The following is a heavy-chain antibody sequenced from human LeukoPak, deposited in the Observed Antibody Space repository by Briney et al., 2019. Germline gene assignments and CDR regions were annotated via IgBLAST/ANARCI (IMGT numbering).Heavy chain of an antibody. Sequence: PSETLSLTCTVSGGSISSSSYYWGWIRQPPGKGLEWIGSIYYSGSTYYNPSLKSRVTISVDTSKNQFSLKLSSVTAADTAVYYCARVWFGEFRIDYWGQGTLVTVSS. V-gene: IGHV4-39*07. D-gene: IGHD3-10*01. CDR1: GGSISSSSYY. CDR2: IYYSGST. CDR3: ARVWFGEFRIDY. J-gene: IGHJ4*02.